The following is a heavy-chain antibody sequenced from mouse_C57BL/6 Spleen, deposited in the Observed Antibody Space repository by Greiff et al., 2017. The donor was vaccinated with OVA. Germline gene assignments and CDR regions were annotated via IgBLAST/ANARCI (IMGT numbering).Heavy chain of an antibody. CDR3: AREGAYGYYVLFDY. J-gene: IGHJ2*01. CDR2: INPGSGGT. Sequence: QVHVKQSGAELVRPGTSVKVSCKASGYAFTNYLIEWVKQRPGQGLEWIGVINPGSGGTNYNEKFKGKATLTADKSSSTAYMQLSSLTSEDSAVYFCAREGAYGYYVLFDYWGQGTTLTVSS. V-gene: IGHV1-54*01. D-gene: IGHD2-3*01. CDR1: GYAFTNYL.